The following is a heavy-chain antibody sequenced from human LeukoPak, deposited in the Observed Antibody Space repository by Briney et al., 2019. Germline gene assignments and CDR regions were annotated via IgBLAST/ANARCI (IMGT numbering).Heavy chain of an antibody. CDR1: GFTFSNAW. D-gene: IGHD3-10*01. Sequence: PGGSLRLSCAASGFTFSNAWMSWVRQAPGKGLEWDGRIKSKTEGGTTDYAAPVKGRFTISRDDSKNTLYLQMNGLKTEDTAVYYCTTGAMVRGVIIYFDYWGQRTLVTVSS. J-gene: IGHJ4*02. CDR3: TTGAMVRGVIIYFDY. V-gene: IGHV3-15*01. CDR2: IKSKTEGGTT.